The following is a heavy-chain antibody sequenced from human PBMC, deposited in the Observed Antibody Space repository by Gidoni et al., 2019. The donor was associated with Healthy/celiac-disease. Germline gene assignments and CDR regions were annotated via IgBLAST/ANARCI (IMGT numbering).Heavy chain of an antibody. V-gene: IGHV4-39*01. CDR2: IYYSGST. CDR1: GGSISSSSYY. CDR3: ARLRYYDSSGYLAAAPNFDY. J-gene: IGHJ4*02. Sequence: QLQLQESGPGLVKPSETLSLTCTVSGGSISSSSYYWGWIRQPPGKGLEWIGSIYYSGSTYYNPSLKSRVTISVDTSKNQFSLKLSSVTAADTAVYYCARLRYYDSSGYLAAAPNFDYWGQGTLVTVSS. D-gene: IGHD3-22*01.